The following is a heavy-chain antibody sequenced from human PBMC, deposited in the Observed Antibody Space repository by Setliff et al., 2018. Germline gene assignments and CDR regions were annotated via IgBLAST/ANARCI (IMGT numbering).Heavy chain of an antibody. CDR3: ATRTYGSGSYYPTAIDY. Sequence: SETLSLTCTVSGGSISSGDYYWSWIRQPPGKGLEWIGYIYYSGSTYYNPSLKSRVTISVDTSENQFSLKLGSVTAADTAVYYCATRTYGSGSYYPTAIDYWGQGTLVTVPQ. CDR1: GGSISSGDYY. J-gene: IGHJ4*02. V-gene: IGHV4-30-4*08. CDR2: IYYSGST. D-gene: IGHD3-10*01.